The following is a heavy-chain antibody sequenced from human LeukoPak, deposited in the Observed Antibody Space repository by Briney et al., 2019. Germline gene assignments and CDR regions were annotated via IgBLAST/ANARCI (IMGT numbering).Heavy chain of an antibody. J-gene: IGHJ5*02. CDR1: GYTFTGYY. CDR2: INPNSGGT. Sequence: ASVKVSCKASGYTFTGYYMHWVRQAPGQGLEWMGWINPNSGGTNYAQKFQGRVTMTRDTSISTAYMELSSLRSEDTAVYYCARAPLRGYDFWSGYYIWFDPWGQGTLVTVSS. D-gene: IGHD3-3*01. V-gene: IGHV1-2*02. CDR3: ARAPLRGYDFWSGYYIWFDP.